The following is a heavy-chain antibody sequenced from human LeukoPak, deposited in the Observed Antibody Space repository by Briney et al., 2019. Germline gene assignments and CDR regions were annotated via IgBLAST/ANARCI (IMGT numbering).Heavy chain of an antibody. CDR3: ARAGYYDSSLPALNWFDP. D-gene: IGHD3-22*01. CDR2: IYYSGST. V-gene: IGHV4-39*01. Sequence: SETLSLTCTVSGGSISSSNYYWGWIRQPPGKGLEWIGSIYYSGSTYYNPSLKSRVTISVDTSKNQFSLKLSSVTAADTAVYYCARAGYYDSSLPALNWFDPWGQGTLVTVSS. CDR1: GGSISSSNYY. J-gene: IGHJ5*02.